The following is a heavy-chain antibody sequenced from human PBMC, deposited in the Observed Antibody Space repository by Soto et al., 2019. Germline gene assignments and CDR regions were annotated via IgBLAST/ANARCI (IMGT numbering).Heavy chain of an antibody. CDR1: GGSFSGYY. V-gene: IGHV4-34*01. Sequence: QVQLQQWGAGLLKPSETLSLTCAVYGGSFSGYYWSWIRQPPGKGLEWIGEINHSGSTNYNPSLKSRVTISVDTSKNQFSLKLSSVTAADTALYYCARGLNRGGKPLGYWGQGTLVTVSS. J-gene: IGHJ4*02. CDR2: INHSGST. D-gene: IGHD2-15*01. CDR3: ARGLNRGGKPLGY.